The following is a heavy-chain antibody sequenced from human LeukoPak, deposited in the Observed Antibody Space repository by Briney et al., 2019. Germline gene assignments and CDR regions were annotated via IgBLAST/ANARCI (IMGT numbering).Heavy chain of an antibody. D-gene: IGHD3-22*01. CDR2: ISWNSGSI. CDR3: AKTDSSDYSYYFDY. CDR1: GFTFDDYA. Sequence: GGSLRLSCAASGFTFDDYAMHWVRQAPGKGLEWVSGISWNSGSIGYADSVKGRFTISRDNSKNTLYLQMNSLRAEDTAVYYCAKTDSSDYSYYFDYWGQGTLVTVSS. J-gene: IGHJ4*02. V-gene: IGHV3-9*01.